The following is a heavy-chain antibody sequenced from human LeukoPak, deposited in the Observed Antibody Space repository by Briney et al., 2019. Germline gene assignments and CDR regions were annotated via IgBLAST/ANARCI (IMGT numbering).Heavy chain of an antibody. J-gene: IGHJ4*02. CDR2: ISGDGGIT. CDR3: ARDKGNYYDILTGYDY. V-gene: IGHV3-43*02. D-gene: IGHD3-9*01. Sequence: PGGSLRLSCAASGFSFDDYAIHWVRQAPGKGLEWVSLISGDGGITYYADSVKGRSTISRDNGKNSLYLQMNSLRTEDTALYYCARDKGNYYDILTGYDYWGQGTLVTVSS. CDR1: GFSFDDYA.